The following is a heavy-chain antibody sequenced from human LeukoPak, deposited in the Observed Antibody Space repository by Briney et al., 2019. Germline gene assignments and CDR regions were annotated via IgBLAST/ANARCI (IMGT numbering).Heavy chain of an antibody. D-gene: IGHD2/OR15-2a*01. CDR3: AKNRYCNGNTCFKDAFDI. CDR2: INWNGGIT. Sequence: GGSLRLSCATSGFTFVDYGLSWVRQVPGKGLEWLSAINWNGGITEYADSVKGRFTISRDNAKNTLYLEMSGLRAEDTAMYYCAKNRYCNGNTCFKDAFDIWGQGTMVTVSS. CDR1: GFTFVDYG. J-gene: IGHJ3*02. V-gene: IGHV3-20*04.